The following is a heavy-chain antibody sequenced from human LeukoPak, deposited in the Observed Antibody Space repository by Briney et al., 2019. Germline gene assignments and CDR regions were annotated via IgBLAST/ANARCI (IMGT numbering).Heavy chain of an antibody. D-gene: IGHD5-18*01. CDR1: GFIFTNHA. V-gene: IGHV3-23*01. CDR2: ISGGGRTT. J-gene: IGHJ4*02. Sequence: GGSLRLSCAPSGFIFTNHAVSWVRQAPGKRLQWVSVISGGGRTTEYADSVKGRFTISRDNSQNTVSLQMNSLRVEDTAIYYCAKNFMVKMYIDSWGQGTLVTVSS. CDR3: AKNFMVKMYIDS.